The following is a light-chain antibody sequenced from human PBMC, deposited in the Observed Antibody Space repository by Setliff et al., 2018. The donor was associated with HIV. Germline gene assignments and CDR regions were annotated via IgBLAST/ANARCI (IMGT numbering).Light chain of an antibody. J-gene: IGLJ1*01. CDR1: SSDVGVYNF. V-gene: IGLV2-14*03. CDR2: DVS. Sequence: VLTQPASVSGSPGQSITISCTGTSSDVGVYNFVSWYQQHPGKAPKLIIYDVSNRPSGVSYRFSASKSGNTASLTISGLQAEDEADYYCSSYTSSSTRVFGTGTKVTVL. CDR3: SSYTSSSTRV.